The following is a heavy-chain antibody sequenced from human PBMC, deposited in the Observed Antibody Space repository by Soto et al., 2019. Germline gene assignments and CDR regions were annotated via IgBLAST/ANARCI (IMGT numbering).Heavy chain of an antibody. CDR1: GYTFTSYY. CDR2: INPSGGST. D-gene: IGHD3-3*01. CDR3: ARGGKTYYDFWSGYSPFDY. J-gene: IGHJ4*02. V-gene: IGHV1-46*03. Sequence: QVQLVQSGAEVKKPGASVKVSCKASGYTFTSYYMHWVRQAPGQGLEWMGIINPSGGSTSYAQKFQGRVTMTRDTSTSTVYMELSSLRSEDTAVYYCARGGKTYYDFWSGYSPFDYWGQGTLVTVSS.